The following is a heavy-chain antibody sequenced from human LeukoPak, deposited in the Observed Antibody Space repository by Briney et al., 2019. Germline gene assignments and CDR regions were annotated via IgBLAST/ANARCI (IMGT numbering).Heavy chain of an antibody. CDR3: ARGYSGSYQTQNFDY. D-gene: IGHD1-26*01. CDR1: GYSISSGYY. Sequence: PSETLSLTCAVSGYSISSGYYWGWIRQPPGKGLEWIGSISHTGSASSNPSLKSRVTISLDTSKNQFSLKLTSVTATDTAVYYCARGYSGSYQTQNFDYWGQGTLVTVSS. V-gene: IGHV4-38-2*01. CDR2: ISHTGSA. J-gene: IGHJ4*02.